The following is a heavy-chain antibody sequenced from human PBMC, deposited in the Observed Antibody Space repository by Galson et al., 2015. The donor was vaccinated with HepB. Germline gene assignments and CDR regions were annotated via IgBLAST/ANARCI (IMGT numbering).Heavy chain of an antibody. V-gene: IGHV3-20*04. CDR1: GFMFEDYG. Sequence: SLRLSCAASGFMFEDYGFIWVRQAPGKGLEWVAGINWNGKNIVYEDSVKGRFTISRDNAKNSLFLQMTSLRGEDTALYFCARCYYYDSSGLITGPDHWGQGTLVTVSS. J-gene: IGHJ4*02. CDR3: ARCYYYDSSGLITGPDH. D-gene: IGHD3-22*01. CDR2: INWNGKNI.